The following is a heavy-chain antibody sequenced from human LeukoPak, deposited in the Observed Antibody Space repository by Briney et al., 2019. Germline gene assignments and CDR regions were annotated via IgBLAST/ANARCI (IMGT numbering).Heavy chain of an antibody. D-gene: IGHD4-17*01. J-gene: IGHJ4*02. V-gene: IGHV3-74*01. CDR2: VNSAASST. Sequence: GGSLRLSCAASGFTFSSYWMHWVRQAPGKGLVWVSRVNSAASSTSYADSVRGRFTISRDNAKNTVYLQMNSLRAEDTAVYYCAREGYTVTIDSWGQGTLVTASS. CDR1: GFTFSSYW. CDR3: AREGYTVTIDS.